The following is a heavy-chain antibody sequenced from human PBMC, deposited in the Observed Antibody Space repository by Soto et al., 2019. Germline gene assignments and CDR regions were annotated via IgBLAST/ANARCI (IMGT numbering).Heavy chain of an antibody. CDR3: ARGGYYGSGDVGYWYFDL. Sequence: SETLSLTCTVSGGSISSYYWSWIRQPPGKGLEWIGYIYYSGSTNYNPSLKSRVTISVDTSKNQFSLKLSSVTAADTAVYYCARGGYYGSGDVGYWYFDLWGRGTLVTVSS. D-gene: IGHD3-10*01. CDR1: GGSISSYY. CDR2: IYYSGST. J-gene: IGHJ2*01. V-gene: IGHV4-59*01.